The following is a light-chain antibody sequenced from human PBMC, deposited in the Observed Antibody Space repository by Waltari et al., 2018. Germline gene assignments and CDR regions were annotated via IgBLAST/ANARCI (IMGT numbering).Light chain of an antibody. Sequence: CRASQRVSSSYLAWYQQKPGQAPRLLIYGASSRATGNPDRFSGSGSGTDFTLTISRLEPEDFAVYYCQQYGSSPGTFGGGTKVEIK. CDR3: QQYGSSPGT. CDR2: GAS. CDR1: QRVSSSY. V-gene: IGKV3-20*01. J-gene: IGKJ4*01.